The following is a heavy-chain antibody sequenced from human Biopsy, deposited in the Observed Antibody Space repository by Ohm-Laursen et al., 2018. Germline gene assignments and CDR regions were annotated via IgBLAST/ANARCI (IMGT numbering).Heavy chain of an antibody. J-gene: IGHJ6*02. CDR3: TRDRHYASGSYAGMDV. CDR2: IIPLFNTA. CDR1: GGTFTNYA. V-gene: IGHV1-69*06. D-gene: IGHD3-10*01. Sequence: SVKVSCKASGGTFTNYAISWVRQAPGQGLEWVGGIIPLFNTANYAQKFQGRVTITADKSTTTAYMELSSLRSEDTAIYYCTRDRHYASGSYAGMDVWGQGTTVTVSS.